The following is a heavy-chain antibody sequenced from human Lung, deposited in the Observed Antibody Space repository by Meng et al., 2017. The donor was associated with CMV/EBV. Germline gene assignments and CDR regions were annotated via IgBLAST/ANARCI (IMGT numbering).Heavy chain of an antibody. V-gene: IGHV3-53*05. D-gene: IGHD2-2*02. CDR2: IYGDGKT. J-gene: IGHJ2*01. Sequence: SCAASGFSVSENYVSWVRQAPGKGLSWVSVIYGDGKTYYSDSVVGRFTISRDNSKNTLYLQMNSLRAEDTAVYYCAKGGYCTSSSCYMDWYFDLWXRGTXVTVSS. CDR1: GFSVSENY. CDR3: AKGGYCTSSSCYMDWYFDL.